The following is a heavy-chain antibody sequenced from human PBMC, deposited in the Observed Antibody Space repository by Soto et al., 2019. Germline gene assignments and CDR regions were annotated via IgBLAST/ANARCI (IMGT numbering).Heavy chain of an antibody. J-gene: IGHJ4*02. D-gene: IGHD6-13*01. V-gene: IGHV1-69*08. CDR1: GGTFSSYT. Sequence: QVQLVQSGAEVKKPGSSVKVSCKACGGTFSSYTISWVRQAPGQGLEWMGRIIPILGIANYAQKFQGRVTITADKSTSTAYMELSSLRSEDTAVYYCARDGSSRYDTYFDYWGQGTLVTVSS. CDR2: IIPILGIA. CDR3: ARDGSSRYDTYFDY.